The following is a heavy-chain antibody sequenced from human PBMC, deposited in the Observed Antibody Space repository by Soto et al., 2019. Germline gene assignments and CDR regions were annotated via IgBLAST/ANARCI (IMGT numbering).Heavy chain of an antibody. CDR1: GFTFSIYA. D-gene: IGHD3-10*01. Sequence: GGSLRLSCAASGFTFSIYAMSWVRQAPGKGLEWVSGINNSGGSTNHADSVKGRFTISRDNSKNTLYLQMNSLRAEDTAVYYCARTHRVLWFGELLWEGDAFDIWGQGTMVTVSS. CDR2: INNSGGST. V-gene: IGHV3-23*01. J-gene: IGHJ3*02. CDR3: ARTHRVLWFGELLWEGDAFDI.